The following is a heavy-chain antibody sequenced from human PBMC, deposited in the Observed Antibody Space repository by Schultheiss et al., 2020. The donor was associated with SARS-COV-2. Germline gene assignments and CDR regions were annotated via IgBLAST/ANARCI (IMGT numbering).Heavy chain of an antibody. CDR3: AKDRCSSTSCYILNWFDP. CDR2: IYYSGST. V-gene: IGHV4-31*03. J-gene: IGHJ5*02. D-gene: IGHD2-2*02. CDR1: GGSISSGGYY. Sequence: SETLSLTCTVSGGSISSGGYYWSWIRQHPGKGLEWIGYIYYSGSTYYNPSLKSRVTISVDTSKNQFSLKLSSVTAADTAVYYCAKDRCSSTSCYILNWFDPWGQGTLVTVSS.